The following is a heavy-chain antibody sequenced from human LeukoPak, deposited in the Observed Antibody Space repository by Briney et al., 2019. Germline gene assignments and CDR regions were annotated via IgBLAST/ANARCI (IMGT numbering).Heavy chain of an antibody. J-gene: IGHJ6*03. CDR2: IYTSGST. D-gene: IGHD4-11*01. CDR3: ARVSRQMVTTVTTYYYYYMDV. V-gene: IGHV4-4*07. CDR1: GGSISSYY. Sequence: PSETLSLTCTVSGGSISSYYWSWIRQPAGKGLEWIGRIYTSGSTNYNPSLKSRVTMSVDTSKNQFSLKLSSVTAADTAVYYCARVSRQMVTTVTTYYYYYMDVWGKGTTVTVSS.